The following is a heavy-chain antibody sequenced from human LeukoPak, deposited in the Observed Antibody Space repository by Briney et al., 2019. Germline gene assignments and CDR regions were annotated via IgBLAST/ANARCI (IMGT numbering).Heavy chain of an antibody. J-gene: IGHJ4*02. CDR3: ARGGAIEY. CDR2: ISYDGSNK. Sequence: GRSLRLSCAASGFTFSSYAMHWVRQAPGKGLEWVAVISYDGSNKYYADSVKGRFTISRDNSKNTLYLQMNSLRAEDTAVYYCARGGAIEYWGQGTLVTVSS. CDR1: GFTFSSYA. V-gene: IGHV3-30-3*01.